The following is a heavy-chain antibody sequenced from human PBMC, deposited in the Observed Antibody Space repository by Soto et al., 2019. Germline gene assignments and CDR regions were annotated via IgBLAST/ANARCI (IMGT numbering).Heavy chain of an antibody. Sequence: QVQLVQSGGGVVQTGRSLRLSCAASGFTLSDFAMHWVRQAPGKGLEWVAVISNDGGIEHYADSVRGRFTISRDNSKHMLYLQMTSLRVEDAAVYYCARAGPGMDVWGQGTTVTVSS. J-gene: IGHJ6*02. CDR1: GFTLSDFA. CDR2: ISNDGGIE. V-gene: IGHV3-30-3*01. CDR3: ARAGPGMDV.